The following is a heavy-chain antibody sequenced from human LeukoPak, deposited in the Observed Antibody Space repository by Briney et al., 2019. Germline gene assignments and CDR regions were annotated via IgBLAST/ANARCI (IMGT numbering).Heavy chain of an antibody. D-gene: IGHD3-16*02. CDR1: GDSVSSGSYY. CDR2: VYYTGST. Sequence: SETLSLTCTVSGDSVSSGSYYWSWIRQPPGKGLEWIGYVYYTGSTNYNPSLKSRVTISVDTSTNQFSLKLNSVTAADTAVYYCARDSDYVWGSYRYWGQGTLVTVSS. CDR3: ARDSDYVWGSYRY. V-gene: IGHV4-61*01. J-gene: IGHJ4*02.